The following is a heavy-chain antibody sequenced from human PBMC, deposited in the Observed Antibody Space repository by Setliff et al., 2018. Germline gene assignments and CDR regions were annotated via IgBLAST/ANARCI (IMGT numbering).Heavy chain of an antibody. CDR3: VRPGGTTVVARHFDY. J-gene: IGHJ4*01. Sequence: NPSETLSLTCTVSDDSFTSSRYYWGWIRQAPGSGLEWIGSISYSGTPYYNASAKSRVTISIDTSRNQFSLELRSVTVADTATYYCVRPGGTTVVARHFDYWGSGILVTVSS. V-gene: IGHV4-39*01. CDR1: DDSFTSSRYY. D-gene: IGHD2-15*01. CDR2: ISYSGTP.